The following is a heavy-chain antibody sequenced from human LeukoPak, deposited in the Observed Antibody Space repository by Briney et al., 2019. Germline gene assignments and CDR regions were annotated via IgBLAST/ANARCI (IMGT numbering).Heavy chain of an antibody. D-gene: IGHD3/OR15-3a*01. J-gene: IGHJ4*02. CDR2: INHSGST. CDR1: GGSISSGSYY. CDR3: ARQTGSGLFILP. Sequence: SETLSLTCTVSGGSISSGSYYWSWIRQPPGKGLEWIGEINHSGSTNYNPSLKSRVTISVDTSKNQFSLKLSSVTAADTAVYYCARQTGSGLFILPGGQGTLVTVSS. V-gene: IGHV4-39*01.